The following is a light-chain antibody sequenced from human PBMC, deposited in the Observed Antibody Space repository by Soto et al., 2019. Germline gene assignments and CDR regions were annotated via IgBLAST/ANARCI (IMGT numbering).Light chain of an antibody. CDR3: QQYNSYPWT. V-gene: IGKV1-5*01. Sequence: DIHLSHSPSTLCAAIGDRVSITCRACQSSSKWLAWHQQKPGKAPKLLIYDASTLQSGVPPRFSGSGSGTEFTLTIRSLQPDDFASYYCQQYNSYPWTFGQGTKVDIK. J-gene: IGKJ1*01. CDR2: DAS. CDR1: QSSSKW.